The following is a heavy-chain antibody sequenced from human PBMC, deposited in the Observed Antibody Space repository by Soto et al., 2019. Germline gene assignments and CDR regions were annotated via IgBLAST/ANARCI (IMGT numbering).Heavy chain of an antibody. J-gene: IGHJ4*02. Sequence: EVQLLESGGGLVQPGGSLRLSCAASGFTFSSYAMSWVRQAPGKGLEWVSAISGSGGSTYYTDSVKGRFTISRDNSKNTLYLQMNSLRAEDTAVYYCAKTLYYYDSSGYQWGQGTLVTVSS. D-gene: IGHD3-22*01. CDR1: GFTFSSYA. V-gene: IGHV3-23*01. CDR2: ISGSGGST. CDR3: AKTLYYYDSSGYQ.